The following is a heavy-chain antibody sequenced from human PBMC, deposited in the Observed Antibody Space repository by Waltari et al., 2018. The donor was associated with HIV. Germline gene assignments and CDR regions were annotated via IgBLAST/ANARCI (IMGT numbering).Heavy chain of an antibody. CDR1: GFTFGDYA. V-gene: IGHV3-49*03. CDR3: TRGVREKDIVVVVAKPFDY. Sequence: EVQLVESGGGLVQPGRSLRLSCTASGFTFGDYAMSWFRQAPGKGLEWVGFIRSKAYGGTTEYAASVKGRFTISRDDSKSIAYLQMNSLKTEDTAVYYCTRGVREKDIVVVVAKPFDYWGQGTLVTVSS. J-gene: IGHJ4*02. CDR2: IRSKAYGGTT. D-gene: IGHD2-15*01.